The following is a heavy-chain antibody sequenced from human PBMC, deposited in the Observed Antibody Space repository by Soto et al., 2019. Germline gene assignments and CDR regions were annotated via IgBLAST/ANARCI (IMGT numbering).Heavy chain of an antibody. D-gene: IGHD4-17*01. CDR3: ARGFYGDSSFDY. J-gene: IGHJ4*02. Sequence: QGLEWMGGIIPIFGTANYAQKCQGRVTITADESTSTAYIELSRLRSEDTAVYYCARGFYGDSSFDYWGQGTLVIVSS. V-gene: IGHV1-69*01. CDR2: IIPIFGTA.